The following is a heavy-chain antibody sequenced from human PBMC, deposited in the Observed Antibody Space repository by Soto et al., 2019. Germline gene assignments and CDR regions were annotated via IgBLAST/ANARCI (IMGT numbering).Heavy chain of an antibody. V-gene: IGHV4-30-2*01. Sequence: SETLSLTCTVSGASITYGGYSWSWIRQTPGKGLEWIGYINHLETTFYNPSFESRLTLSIDRAKNQFSLNLNSMSAADRAVYFCARGGGSDSLDYWGQGILVTVSS. CDR3: ARGGGSDSLDY. CDR1: GASITYGGYS. CDR2: INHLETT. J-gene: IGHJ4*02. D-gene: IGHD1-26*01.